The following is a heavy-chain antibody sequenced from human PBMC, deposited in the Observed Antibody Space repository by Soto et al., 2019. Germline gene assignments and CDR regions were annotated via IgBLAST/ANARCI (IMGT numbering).Heavy chain of an antibody. CDR3: ARVIGIVATTTPFDY. CDR2: INHSGST. J-gene: IGHJ4*02. Sequence: SETLSLTCAVYGGSFIGYYWSWIRQPPGKGLEWIGEINHSGSTNYNPSLKSRVTISVDTSKNQFSLKLSSVTAADTAVYYCARVIGIVATTTPFDYWGQGTLVTVSS. CDR1: GGSFIGYY. D-gene: IGHD5-12*01. V-gene: IGHV4-34*01.